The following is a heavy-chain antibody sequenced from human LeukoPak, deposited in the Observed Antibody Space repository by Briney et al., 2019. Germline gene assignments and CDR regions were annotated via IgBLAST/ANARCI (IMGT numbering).Heavy chain of an antibody. CDR1: GYTFTGYY. CDR2: INPNSGGT. CDR3: ARVVVGAAGLHYYFDY. D-gene: IGHD6-13*01. V-gene: IGHV1-2*02. J-gene: IGHJ4*02. Sequence: ASVKVSCKASGYTFTGYYMHWVRQAPGQGLEWMGWINPNSGGTNYAQKFQGRVTMTRDTSTSTVYMELSSLRSEDTAVYYCARVVVGAAGLHYYFDYWGQGTLVTVSS.